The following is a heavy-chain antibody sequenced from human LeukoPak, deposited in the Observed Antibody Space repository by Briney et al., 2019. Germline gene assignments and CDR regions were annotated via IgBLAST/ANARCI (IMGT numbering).Heavy chain of an antibody. J-gene: IGHJ4*02. CDR2: ISSGSST. Sequence: GGSLRLSCAASGFTVSSNYMSWVRQAPGKGLEWISVISSGSSTYYADSVKGRFTISRDNSKNTLYLQMNSLRAEDTAVYYCARVRSRYYFDYWGQGTLVTVSS. CDR1: GFTVSSNY. V-gene: IGHV3-66*01. CDR3: ARVRSRYYFDY.